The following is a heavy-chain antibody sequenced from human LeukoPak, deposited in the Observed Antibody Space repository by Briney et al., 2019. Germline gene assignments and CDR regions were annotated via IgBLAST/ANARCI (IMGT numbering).Heavy chain of an antibody. D-gene: IGHD2-8*02. J-gene: IGHJ5*02. V-gene: IGHV1-18*01. CDR1: GYTFTSYG. Sequence: GASVKVSCKASGYTFTSYGISWVRQAPGQGLEWMGWISAYNGNTNYAQKLQGRATMTTDTSTSTAHMELRSPRSDDTAVYHCARDLWSRFDPWGQGTLVTVSS. CDR2: ISAYNGNT. CDR3: ARDLWSRFDP.